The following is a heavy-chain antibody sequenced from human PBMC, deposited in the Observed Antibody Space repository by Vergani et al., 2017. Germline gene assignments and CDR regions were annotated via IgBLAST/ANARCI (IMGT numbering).Heavy chain of an antibody. V-gene: IGHV4-39*01. CDR2: IYYSGST. CDR3: ASEVYDFWSGYSGAFDI. Sequence: QLQLQESGPGLVKPSETLSLTCTVSGGSISSSSYYWGWHRQPPGKGLEWIGSIYYSGSTYYNPSLKSLVTISVDTSKNQFSLKLSSVTAADTAVYYCASEVYDFWSGYSGAFDIWGQGTMVTVSS. CDR1: GGSISSSSYY. D-gene: IGHD3-3*01. J-gene: IGHJ3*02.